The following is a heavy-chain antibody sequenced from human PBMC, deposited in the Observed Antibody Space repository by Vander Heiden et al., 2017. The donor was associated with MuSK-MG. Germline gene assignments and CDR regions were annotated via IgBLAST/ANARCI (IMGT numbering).Heavy chain of an antibody. J-gene: IGHJ6*03. V-gene: IGHV1-8*02. D-gene: IGHD3-16*01. CDR3: QATTFKTPGRLAYFHMDV. CDR2: MSFSSDDT. CDR1: GYTNNFD. Sequence: QVQLVQSGAEVKKPGASVKVSCQASGYTNNFDINWVRQAPGQGLEWMGRMSFSSDDTVYAEKFMARLTMTRNNSISTVYMELGSLRSEDTAVYYCQATTFKTPGRLAYFHMDVWGKGTTVTVSS.